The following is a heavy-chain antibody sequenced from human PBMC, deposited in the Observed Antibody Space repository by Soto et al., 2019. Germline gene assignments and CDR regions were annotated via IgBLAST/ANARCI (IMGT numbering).Heavy chain of an antibody. Sequence: PGGSLRLSCAASGFTFDDYAMHWVRQAPGKGLERVSGITPNSGIIAYAASVKGRFTISRDNGKNSLYLQVNSLRSEDTALYYCARDKSGPEDYWGQGTQVTVSS. V-gene: IGHV3-9*01. CDR2: ITPNSGII. D-gene: IGHD5-12*01. CDR3: ARDKSGPEDY. CDR1: GFTFDDYA. J-gene: IGHJ4*02.